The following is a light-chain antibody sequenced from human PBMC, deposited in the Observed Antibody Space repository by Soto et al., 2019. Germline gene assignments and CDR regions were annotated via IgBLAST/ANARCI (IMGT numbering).Light chain of an antibody. J-gene: IGLJ3*02. CDR1: SSDVGGYEY. CDR3: CSYAGSYSWV. Sequence: QSALTQPRSVSGSPGQSVTISCTGTSSDVGGYEYVSWYQQHPGEAPKFMIYDVTKRPSGVPDRFSGSKSGNTASLTISGLQAEDEADYYCCSYAGSYSWVFGGGTQLTVL. CDR2: DVT. V-gene: IGLV2-11*01.